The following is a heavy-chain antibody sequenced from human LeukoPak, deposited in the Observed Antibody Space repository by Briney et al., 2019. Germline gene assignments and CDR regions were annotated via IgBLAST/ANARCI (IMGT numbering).Heavy chain of an antibody. J-gene: IGHJ4*02. CDR2: IYTSGST. D-gene: IGHD5-12*01. Sequence: PSETLSLTCAVSGGSISSGGYSWSWIRQPAGKGLEWIGRIYTSGSTNYNPSLKSRVTISVDTSKNQFSLKLSSVTAADTAVYYCARERYGGYEGYFDYWGQGTLVTVSS. CDR1: GGSISSGGYS. CDR3: ARERYGGYEGYFDY. V-gene: IGHV4-61*02.